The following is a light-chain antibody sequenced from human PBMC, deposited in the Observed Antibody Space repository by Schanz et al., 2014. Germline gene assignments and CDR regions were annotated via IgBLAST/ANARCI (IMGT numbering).Light chain of an antibody. J-gene: IGLJ3*02. CDR1: SSNIGSNT. Sequence: QSVLTQPPSASGTPGQRVTISCSGSSSNIGSNTVNWYQHLPGTAPKLFIHSNNQRPSGVPDRFSGSKSGTSASLAISGLQSEDEADYHCCSYAGSSTWVFGGGTKLTVL. CDR2: SNN. V-gene: IGLV1-44*01. CDR3: CSYAGSSTWV.